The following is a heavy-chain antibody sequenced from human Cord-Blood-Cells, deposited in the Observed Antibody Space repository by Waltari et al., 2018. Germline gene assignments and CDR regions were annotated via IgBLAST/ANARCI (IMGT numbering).Heavy chain of an antibody. CDR1: GYTFTSYY. D-gene: IGHD2-15*01. V-gene: IGHV1-46*01. CDR3: ASAQGVCSGGSCYSY. J-gene: IGHJ4*02. CDR2: INPGGSRT. Sequence: QVQLVQSGAEVKKPGASVKVSCKASGYTFTSYYMHWVRQAPGQGLEWMGIINPGGSRTSYAQKFQGRVTMTRDTSTSTVYMELSSLRSEDTAVYYCASAQGVCSGGSCYSYWGQGTLVTVSS.